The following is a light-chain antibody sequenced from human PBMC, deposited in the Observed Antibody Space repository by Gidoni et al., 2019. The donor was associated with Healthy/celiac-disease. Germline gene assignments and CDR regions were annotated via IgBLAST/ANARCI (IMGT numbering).Light chain of an antibody. J-gene: IGKJ5*01. CDR3: QQYGSSLIT. CDR2: GAS. CDR1: QSVSSSY. Sequence: EIVLTQSTGTLSLSPGEKATLSCRASQSVSSSYLAWYQQKPGHAPRLLIYGASSRATGIPDRFSGSGSGTDFTLTISRLEPEDFAVYYCQQYGSSLITFGQGTRLEIK. V-gene: IGKV3-20*01.